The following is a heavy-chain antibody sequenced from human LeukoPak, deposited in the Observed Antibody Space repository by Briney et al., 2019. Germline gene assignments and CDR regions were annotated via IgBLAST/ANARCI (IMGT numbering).Heavy chain of an antibody. CDR3: VRQGGWGGAASLIEF. CDR1: GVSISTSTHY. D-gene: IGHD2-15*01. V-gene: IGHV4-39*01. CDR2: MFYRGST. Sequence: SETLSLTCTVSGVSISTSTHYWAWLRQPPGRGLEWIASMFYRGSTYYNASLRSRVTLSVDTSMNQFSLKLSSVTASDTATFYCVRQGGWGGAASLIEFWGQGTQVTVSS. J-gene: IGHJ4*02.